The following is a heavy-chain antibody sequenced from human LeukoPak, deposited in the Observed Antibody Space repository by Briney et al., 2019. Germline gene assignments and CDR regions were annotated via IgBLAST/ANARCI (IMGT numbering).Heavy chain of an antibody. J-gene: IGHJ3*02. V-gene: IGHV4-39*01. Sequence: GSLRLSCAASGFTFSSYSMNWVRQAPGKGLEWIGSIYYSGSTYYNPSLKSRVTISVDTSKNQFSLKLSSVTAADTAVYYCARHKREIAGAGLNAFDIWGQGTMVTVSS. CDR1: GFTFSSYSMN. CDR2: IYYSGST. CDR3: ARHKREIAGAGLNAFDI. D-gene: IGHD6-19*01.